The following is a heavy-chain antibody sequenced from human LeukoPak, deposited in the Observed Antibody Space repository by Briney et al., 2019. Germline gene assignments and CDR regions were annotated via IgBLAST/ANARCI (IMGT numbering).Heavy chain of an antibody. V-gene: IGHV3-48*01. CDR1: GFTFSIYS. J-gene: IGHJ4*02. D-gene: IGHD4-17*01. CDR3: ARGHYGDYVPFDY. CDR2: ISSSSTI. Sequence: GGSLRLSCAASGFTFSIYSMNWVRQAPGKGLEWVSYISSSSTIYFADSVKGRFTISRDTAKNSLSLQMNSLRAEDTAVYYCARGHYGDYVPFDYWGQGTLVTVSP.